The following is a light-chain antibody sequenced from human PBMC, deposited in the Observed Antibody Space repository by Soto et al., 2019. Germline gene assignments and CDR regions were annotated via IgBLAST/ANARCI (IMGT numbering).Light chain of an antibody. CDR2: RAS. V-gene: IGKV1-27*01. CDR1: QDISDY. CDR3: QKFNTAPLT. J-gene: IGKJ5*01. Sequence: DIQMTQSPSSLSASVGDRVTITCRASQDISDYLAWYQQKPGKVPKLLIYRASTLQSGVPSRFSGSGSGTDFTLTISSLQPEDVATYYCQKFNTAPLTFGQGTRLEIK.